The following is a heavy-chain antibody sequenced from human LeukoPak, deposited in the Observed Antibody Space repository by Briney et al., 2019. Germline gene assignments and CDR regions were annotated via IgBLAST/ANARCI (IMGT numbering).Heavy chain of an antibody. V-gene: IGHV3-23*01. Sequence: GGSLRLSCAASGFTFSSYAMSWIRQAPGKGLEWVSAISGSGGSTYYADSVKGRFTISRDNSKNTLYLQMNSLRAEDTAVYYCARGPAPGGWYDYWGEGTRVTVST. CDR2: ISGSGGST. D-gene: IGHD6-19*01. J-gene: IGHJ4*02. CDR1: GFTFSSYA. CDR3: ARGPAPGGWYDY.